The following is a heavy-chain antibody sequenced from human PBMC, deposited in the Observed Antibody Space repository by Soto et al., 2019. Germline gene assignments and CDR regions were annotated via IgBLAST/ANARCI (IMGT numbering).Heavy chain of an antibody. D-gene: IGHD2-2*01. CDR1: GVSVSGDRYY. V-gene: IGHV4-31*03. CDR3: ARSPTDCSRPKCFKGWLDP. Sequence: SETLSLTCTVSGVSVSGDRYYWSWFRQFPGKGLELIGYIYDSENTYYNPSLRSRVAISADTSRNQFSLDLTSVTVADTAVYFCARSPTDCSRPKCFKGWLDPWGQGTLVTVSS. CDR2: IYDSENT. J-gene: IGHJ5*02.